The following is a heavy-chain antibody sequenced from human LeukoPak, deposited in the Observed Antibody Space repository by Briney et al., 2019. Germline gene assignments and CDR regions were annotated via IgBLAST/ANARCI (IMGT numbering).Heavy chain of an antibody. V-gene: IGHV4-4*08. J-gene: IGHJ6*02. D-gene: IGHD4-17*01. Sequence: SETLSLTCTVSGGSISSYYWSWIRQPPGKGLEWIGYIYTSGSTNYNPSLKSRVTMSVDTSKNQFSLKLSSVTAADTAVYYCARDGWTTVTTYGMDVWGQGTTVTVSS. CDR2: IYTSGST. CDR3: ARDGWTTVTTYGMDV. CDR1: GGSISSYY.